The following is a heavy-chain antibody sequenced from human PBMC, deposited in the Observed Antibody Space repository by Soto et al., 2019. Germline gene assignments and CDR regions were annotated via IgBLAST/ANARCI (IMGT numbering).Heavy chain of an antibody. CDR2: VYHTGRT. J-gene: IGHJ5*02. CDR3: ARHAYYYDSSGYINWFDP. CDR1: GGSFKSGSHS. Sequence: SETLSLTCTVSGGSFKSGSHSWSWIRQPPGKGLEWIGYVYHTGRTSYNPSLKSRVSISMDTSKNQFSLNLDSVTAADTAVYYCARHAYYYDSSGYINWFDPWGQGTLVTVSS. D-gene: IGHD3-22*01. V-gene: IGHV4-61*01.